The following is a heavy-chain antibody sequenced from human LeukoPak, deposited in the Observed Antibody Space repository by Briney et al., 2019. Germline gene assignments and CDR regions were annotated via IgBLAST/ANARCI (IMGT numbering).Heavy chain of an antibody. D-gene: IGHD1-26*01. V-gene: IGHV1-2*02. J-gene: IGHJ5*01. Sequence: ASVKVSCKASGYTFSGYYMHWVRQAPGQGLEWVGWINPNSGGTNYAQKFQGSVTMTRDTSISTVYMELSRLRSDDTAVYYCARASGSYWWFDSWGQGTLVTVSS. CDR2: INPNSGGT. CDR1: GYTFSGYY. CDR3: ARASGSYWWFDS.